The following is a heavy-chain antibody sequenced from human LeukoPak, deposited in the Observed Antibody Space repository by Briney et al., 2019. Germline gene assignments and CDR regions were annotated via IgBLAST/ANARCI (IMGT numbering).Heavy chain of an antibody. CDR1: GHTFIGYN. CDR3: ARGSRYHDWLSPLDS. Sequence: ASVKVSCKASGHTFIGYNMHWVRQAPGQGLEWMGWLNPQTGDTHFAQKFQGRVTFTRDTSISTAYMAMSRLRSDDTAVFYCARGSRYHDWLSPLDSWGQGTLVTVSS. J-gene: IGHJ4*02. V-gene: IGHV1-2*02. CDR2: LNPQTGDT. D-gene: IGHD3-9*01.